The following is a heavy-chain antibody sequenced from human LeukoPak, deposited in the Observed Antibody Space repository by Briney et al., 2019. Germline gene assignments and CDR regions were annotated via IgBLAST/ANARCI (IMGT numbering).Heavy chain of an antibody. CDR1: GVTFSRNA. CDR2: ISYDGSNK. Sequence: GGFLRLSCAASGVTFSRNAMSWVRQAPGKGLEWVAVISYDGSNKYYADSVKGRFTISRDNSKNTLYLQMNSLRAEDTAVYYCARDRGAAAGQELDYWGQGTLVTVSS. CDR3: ARDRGAAAGQELDY. J-gene: IGHJ4*02. D-gene: IGHD6-13*01. V-gene: IGHV3-30*01.